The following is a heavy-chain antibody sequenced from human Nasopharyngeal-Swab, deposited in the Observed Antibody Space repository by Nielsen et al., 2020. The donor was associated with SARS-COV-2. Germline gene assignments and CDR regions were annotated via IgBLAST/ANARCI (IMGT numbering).Heavy chain of an antibody. CDR2: INHSGST. CDR1: GGSFSGYY. Sequence: SETLSLTCAVYGGSFSGYYWSWIRQPPGKGLEWIGEINHSGSTNYNPSLKSQVTISVDTSKNQFSLKLGSVTAADTAVYYCSREFSGWYFGYYYYYGMDVWGQGTTVTVSS. CDR3: SREFSGWYFGYYYYYGMDV. V-gene: IGHV4-34*01. J-gene: IGHJ6*02. D-gene: IGHD6-19*01.